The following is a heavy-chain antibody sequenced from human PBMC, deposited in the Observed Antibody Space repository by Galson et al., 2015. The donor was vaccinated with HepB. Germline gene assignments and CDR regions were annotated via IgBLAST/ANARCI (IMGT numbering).Heavy chain of an antibody. V-gene: IGHV3-23*01. J-gene: IGHJ3*02. CDR3: AKGKGVGLGYCSSTSCYIAFDI. CDR1: GFTFSSYA. Sequence: SLRLSCAASGFTFSSYAMSWVRQAPGKGLEWVSAISGSGGSTYYADSVKGRFTISRDNSKNTLYLQMNSLRAEDTAVYYCAKGKGVGLGYCSSTSCYIAFDIWGQGTMVTVSS. CDR2: ISGSGGST. D-gene: IGHD2-2*02.